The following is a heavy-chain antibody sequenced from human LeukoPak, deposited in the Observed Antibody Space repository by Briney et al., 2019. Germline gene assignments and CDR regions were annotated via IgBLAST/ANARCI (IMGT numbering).Heavy chain of an antibody. V-gene: IGHV3-23*01. Sequence: GGSLRLSCAASGFTFSSYAMSWVRQAPGKGLEWVSAISGSGGSTYYADSVKGRFTISRDNSKNTLYLQMNSLRAEDTAVYYCAKASRAVAANYYYGVDVWGQGTTVTVPS. CDR2: ISGSGGST. D-gene: IGHD6-19*01. J-gene: IGHJ6*02. CDR1: GFTFSSYA. CDR3: AKASRAVAANYYYGVDV.